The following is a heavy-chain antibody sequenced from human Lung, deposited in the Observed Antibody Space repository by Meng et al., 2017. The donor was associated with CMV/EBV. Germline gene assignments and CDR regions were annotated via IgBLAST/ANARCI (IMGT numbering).Heavy chain of an antibody. CDR2: ISYDGSNK. Sequence: GGSLRLSCAASGFTFSGYAMHWVRQAPGKGLEWVAVISYDGSNKYYADSVKGRFTISRDNSMNTLYLQMNSLRVEDTAIYYCASGGGHDVFDIWGQGTVVTVSS. CDR3: ASGGGHDVFDI. CDR1: GFTFSGYA. J-gene: IGHJ3*02. D-gene: IGHD4-23*01. V-gene: IGHV3-30*04.